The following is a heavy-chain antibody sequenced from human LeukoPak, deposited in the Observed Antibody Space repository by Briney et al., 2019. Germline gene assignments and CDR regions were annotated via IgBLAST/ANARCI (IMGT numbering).Heavy chain of an antibody. CDR1: GYIFTSYG. V-gene: IGHV1-18*01. CDR2: ISVYIGNT. D-gene: IGHD3-22*01. Sequence: VASVKVSCKASGYIFTSYGISWVRQAPGQGLEWMGWISVYIGNTNYPQRLQGRVTMTTDTSTTTAYMELRSLRSDDTAVYYCARDINGYYYDSHGYYPTDLWGQGTLVTVSS. CDR3: ARDINGYYYDSHGYYPTDL. J-gene: IGHJ5*02.